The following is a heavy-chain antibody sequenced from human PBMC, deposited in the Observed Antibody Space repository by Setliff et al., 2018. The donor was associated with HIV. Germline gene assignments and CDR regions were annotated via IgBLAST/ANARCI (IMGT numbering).Heavy chain of an antibody. CDR2: INDNGST. D-gene: IGHD3-10*01. J-gene: IGHJ6*02. Sequence: SETLSLTCAVYGGSFSGYHWSWIRQPPGKGLEWIGEINDNGSTNYNPSLKSRVTISVDTSKNQFSLKLSSVTAADTAVYYCARVRGRYYYHYAMDVWGQGTTVTVSS. V-gene: IGHV4-34*01. CDR3: ARVRGRYYYHYAMDV. CDR1: GGSFSGYH.